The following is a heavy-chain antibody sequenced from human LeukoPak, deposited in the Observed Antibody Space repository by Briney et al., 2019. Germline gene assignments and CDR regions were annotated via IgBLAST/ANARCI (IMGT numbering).Heavy chain of an antibody. Sequence: GGSLRLSCGASGITLSNYAMSWVRQAPGKGLEWVSTISRSGGATYYADSVKGRFTISTDNSKNTLFLQMDSLRAEDTALYYCAKIHDYGPFTDYWGQGTLVTVSS. CDR2: ISRSGGAT. J-gene: IGHJ4*02. V-gene: IGHV3-23*01. CDR1: GITLSNYA. CDR3: AKIHDYGPFTDY. D-gene: IGHD4-17*01.